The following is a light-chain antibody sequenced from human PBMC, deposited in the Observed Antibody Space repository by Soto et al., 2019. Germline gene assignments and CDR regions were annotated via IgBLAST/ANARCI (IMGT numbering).Light chain of an antibody. J-gene: IGLJ1*01. CDR3: AAWDDSSYV. Sequence: QSVLTQPPSVSEGPRQRVAISCSGSSSNIGNNAVNWYQQLPGKAPKLLIYYDDLLPSGVSDRFSGSKSGTSASLAISGLQSEDEADYYCAAWDDSSYVFGTGTKVTVL. CDR2: YDD. CDR1: SSNIGNNA. V-gene: IGLV1-36*01.